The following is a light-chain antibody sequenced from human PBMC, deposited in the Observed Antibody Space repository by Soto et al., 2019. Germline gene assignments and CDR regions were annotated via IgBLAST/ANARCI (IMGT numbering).Light chain of an antibody. CDR3: SSYTSSSSPYV. Sequence: QSVMTKPASVSGSPGQSITISCTGTSSDVGGYNYVSWYQQHPGKAPKLMIYDVSNRPSGVSNRFSGSKSGNTASLTISGLQAEDESDYYCSSYTSSSSPYVCSSGPKVTVL. CDR1: SSDVGGYNY. V-gene: IGLV2-14*01. CDR2: DVS. J-gene: IGLJ1*01.